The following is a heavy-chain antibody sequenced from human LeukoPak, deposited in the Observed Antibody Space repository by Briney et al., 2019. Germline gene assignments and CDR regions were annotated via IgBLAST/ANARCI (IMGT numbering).Heavy chain of an antibody. CDR1: GYSFPLHW. D-gene: IGHD3-10*01. CDR2: IYPDDSDT. V-gene: IGHV5-51*01. Sequence: ESLKISCQGSGYSFPLHWIAWVRQMPGKGLECMGIIYPDDSDTRYSPSFQGQVTISVDKSINTAYLQWSSLKASDTAMYYCARRPAIGELSTDYWGQGTLVTVSS. J-gene: IGHJ4*02. CDR3: ARRPAIGELSTDY.